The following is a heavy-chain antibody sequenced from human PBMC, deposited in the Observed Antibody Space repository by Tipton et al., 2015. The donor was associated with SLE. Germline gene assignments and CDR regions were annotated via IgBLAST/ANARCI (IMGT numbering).Heavy chain of an antibody. CDR1: GYTFTGYY. D-gene: IGHD3-3*01. V-gene: IGHV1-69*13. Sequence: QLVQSGAEVKKPGASVKVSCKASGYTFTGYYMHWVRQAPGQGLEWMGWINPIFGTANYAQKFQGRVTITADESTSTAYMELSSLRSEDTAVYYCARGGLRFLDWLSQNWFDPWGQGTLVTVSS. CDR2: INPIFGTA. J-gene: IGHJ5*02. CDR3: ARGGLRFLDWLSQNWFDP.